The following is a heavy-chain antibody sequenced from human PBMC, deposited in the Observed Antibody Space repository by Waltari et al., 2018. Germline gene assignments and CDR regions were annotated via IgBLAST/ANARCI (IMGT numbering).Heavy chain of an antibody. V-gene: IGHV4-59*01. CDR1: GGPISSYY. Sequence: QVQLQESGPGLVKPSETLSLTCTVSGGPISSYYWSWIRQPPGKGLEWIGYIYYSWSTNYNPSLKSRVTISVDTSKNQFSLKLSSVTAADTAVYYCASGEQWLVFDYWGQGTLVTVSS. CDR3: ASGEQWLVFDY. D-gene: IGHD6-19*01. J-gene: IGHJ4*02. CDR2: IYYSWST.